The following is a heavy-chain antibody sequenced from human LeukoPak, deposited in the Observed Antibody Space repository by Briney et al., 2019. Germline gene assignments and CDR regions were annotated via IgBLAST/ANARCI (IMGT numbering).Heavy chain of an antibody. CDR3: ARVVLVRPRSWFDP. CDR1: GYTFTSYD. V-gene: IGHV1-8*01. CDR2: MNPNSGNT. Sequence: ASVKVSCKASGYTFTSYDINWVRQAPGQGPEWMGWMNPNSGNTGYAQKFQGRVTMTRNTSISTAYMELSSLRSEDTAVYYCARVVLVRPRSWFDPWGQGTLVTVSS. J-gene: IGHJ5*02. D-gene: IGHD4/OR15-4a*01.